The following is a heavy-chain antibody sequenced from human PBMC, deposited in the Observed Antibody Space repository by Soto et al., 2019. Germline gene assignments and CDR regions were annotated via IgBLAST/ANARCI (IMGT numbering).Heavy chain of an antibody. CDR3: ARELNMITCGGTGGWFDP. J-gene: IGHJ5*02. CDR2: IYHSGST. V-gene: IGHV4-30-2*01. D-gene: IGHD3-16*01. Sequence: QLQLQESGSGLVKPSQTLSLTCAVSGGSISSGGYSWSWIRQPPGKGLEWIGYIYHSGSTYYNPSLNRRVTISVDRSKNQFSLKLSCVTAADTAVYYCARELNMITCGGTGGWFDPWGQGTLVTVSS. CDR1: GGSISSGGYS.